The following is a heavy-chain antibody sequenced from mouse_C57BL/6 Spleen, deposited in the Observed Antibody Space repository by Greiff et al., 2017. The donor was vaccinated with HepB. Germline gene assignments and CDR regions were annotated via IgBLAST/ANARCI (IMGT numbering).Heavy chain of an antibody. V-gene: IGHV1-85*01. CDR3: ANYYGSSCPWFAY. CDR2: IYPRDGST. J-gene: IGHJ3*01. D-gene: IGHD1-1*01. Sequence: QVQLQQSGPELVKPGASVKLSCKASGYTFTSYDINWVKQRPGQGLEWIGWIYPRDGSTKYNEKFKGKATLTVDTSSSTAYMELHSLTSEDSAVYFCANYYGSSCPWFAYWGQGTLVTVSA. CDR1: GYTFTSYD.